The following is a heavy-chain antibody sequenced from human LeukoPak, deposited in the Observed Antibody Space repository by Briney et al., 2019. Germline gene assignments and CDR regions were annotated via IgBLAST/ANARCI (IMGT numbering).Heavy chain of an antibody. J-gene: IGHJ6*02. CDR1: GYTFTSYG. CDR2: ISAYNGNT. V-gene: IGHV1-18*01. Sequence: ASVKVSCKASGYTFTSYGISWVRQAPGQGLEGMGWISAYNGNTNYAQKLQGRVTMTTDTSTSTAYMELRSLRSDDTAVYYCARDRARGVGATRLGYYYGMDVWGQGTTVTVSS. D-gene: IGHD1-26*01. CDR3: ARDRARGVGATRLGYYYGMDV.